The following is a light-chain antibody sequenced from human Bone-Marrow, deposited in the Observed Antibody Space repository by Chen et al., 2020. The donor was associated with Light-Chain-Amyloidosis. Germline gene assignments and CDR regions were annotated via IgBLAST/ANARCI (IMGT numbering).Light chain of an antibody. CDR2: DVS. CDR1: SSDGGGYNY. CDR3: CSYAGSFGWV. Sequence: QSALTQPRSVSGSPGPSVPLSCTGTSSDGGGYNYVSWYQQHPGKAPKLMIYDVSKRPSGVPDRFSGSKSGNTASLTISGLQAEDEADYYCCSYAGSFGWVFGGGTKLTVL. J-gene: IGLJ3*02. V-gene: IGLV2-11*01.